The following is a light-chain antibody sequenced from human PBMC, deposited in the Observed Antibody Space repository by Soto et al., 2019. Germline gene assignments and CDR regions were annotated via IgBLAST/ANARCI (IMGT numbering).Light chain of an antibody. CDR2: LEGSGSY. V-gene: IGLV4-60*03. J-gene: IGLJ2*01. CDR1: SGHSSYI. Sequence: QSVLTQSSSASASLGSSVKLTCTLSSGHSSYIIAWHQQQPGKAPRYLMKLEGSGSYNKGSGVPDRFSGSSSGADRYLTISNLQSEDEADYYCETWDSNTKGTVFGGGTKLTVL. CDR3: ETWDSNTKGTV.